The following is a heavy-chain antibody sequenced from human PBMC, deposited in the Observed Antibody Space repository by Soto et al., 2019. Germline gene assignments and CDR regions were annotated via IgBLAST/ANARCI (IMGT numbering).Heavy chain of an antibody. J-gene: IGHJ4*02. D-gene: IGHD6-19*01. CDR2: INPNSGGT. CDR1: GYTFSGFY. V-gene: IGHV1-2*02. CDR3: ASAAVTGTAGLDF. Sequence: ASVKVSCKASGYTFSGFYMHWVRQAPGQGLEWMGWINPNSGGTKSAEKFQGRVTMTRDTSISTAYMELSRLTSDDTAVYYCASAAVTGTAGLDFWGQGTQVTV.